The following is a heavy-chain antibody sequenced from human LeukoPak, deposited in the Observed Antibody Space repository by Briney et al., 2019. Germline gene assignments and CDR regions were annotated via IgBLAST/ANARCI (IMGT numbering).Heavy chain of an antibody. J-gene: IGHJ4*02. V-gene: IGHV4-34*01. Sequence: SETLFLTCAVYGGTFSGYYWSWIRQPPGKGLEWIGEINPGGSTNYNPSLESRLTISVDPSKNQFSLKLSSVTAADTAIYYCAREDCSGGACTNFDYWGQGTLVTVSS. CDR3: AREDCSGGACTNFDY. CDR2: INPGGST. D-gene: IGHD2-15*01. CDR1: GGTFSGYY.